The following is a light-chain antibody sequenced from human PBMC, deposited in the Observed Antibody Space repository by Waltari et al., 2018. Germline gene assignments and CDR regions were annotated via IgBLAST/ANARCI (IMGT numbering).Light chain of an antibody. J-gene: IGKJ2*01. CDR1: QSFASN. V-gene: IGKV3-15*01. CDR3: QQYDNWPL. Sequence: EIAMTQSPATLSVSPGESVTLSCRASQSFASNLSWYQQKPGQAPRLLIYGASTRATGIPGRFSGSGSGTEFTLTISSLEPEDFAVYFCQQYDNWPLFGQGTKLEIK. CDR2: GAS.